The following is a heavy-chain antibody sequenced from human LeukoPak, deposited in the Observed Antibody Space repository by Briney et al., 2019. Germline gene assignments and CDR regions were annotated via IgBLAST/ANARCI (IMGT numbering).Heavy chain of an antibody. V-gene: IGHV3-30*18. Sequence: GGSLRLSCAASGFTFSSYGMHWVRQAPGKGLEWVAVISYDGSNKYYADSVKGRFTISRDNSKNTLYLQMNSLRAEDTAVYYCAKGAKFVWFGELLDYWGQGTLVTVSS. D-gene: IGHD3-10*01. CDR2: ISYDGSNK. CDR3: AKGAKFVWFGELLDY. CDR1: GFTFSSYG. J-gene: IGHJ4*02.